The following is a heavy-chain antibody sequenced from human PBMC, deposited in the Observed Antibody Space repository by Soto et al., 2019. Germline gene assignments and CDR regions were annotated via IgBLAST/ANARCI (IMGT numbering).Heavy chain of an antibody. Sequence: SETLSLTCAVYGGSFSGYYWSWIRQPPGKGLEWIGEINHSGSTNYNPSLKSRVTISVDTSKNQFSLKLSSVTAADTAVYYCARAELWMPRTPEGAYYFDYWGQGTLVTVSS. J-gene: IGHJ4*02. V-gene: IGHV4-34*01. CDR3: ARAELWMPRTPEGAYYFDY. D-gene: IGHD2-21*01. CDR2: INHSGST. CDR1: GGSFSGYY.